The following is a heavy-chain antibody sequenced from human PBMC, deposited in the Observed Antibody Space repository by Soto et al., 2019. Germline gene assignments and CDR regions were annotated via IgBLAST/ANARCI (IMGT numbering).Heavy chain of an antibody. CDR3: ARVLGRNNNYGDRIADS. D-gene: IGHD4-17*01. CDR2: ISDSSNYI. CDR1: GFTFSDYY. J-gene: IGHJ4*02. V-gene: IGHV3-11*05. Sequence: QVQLVESGGGLVKPGESLRLSCVASGFTFSDYYMSWIRQSPGKGLEWLSCISDSSNYIQYADSVKGRFTISRDNAKNSLILQMNSLRAEDTAVYYCARVLGRNNNYGDRIADSWGQGTLVTVSS.